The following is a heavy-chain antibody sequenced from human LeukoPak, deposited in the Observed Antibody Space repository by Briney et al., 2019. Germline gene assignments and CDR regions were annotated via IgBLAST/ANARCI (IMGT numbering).Heavy chain of an antibody. Sequence: PSETLSLTCTVSGGSISSYYWSWIRQPPGKGLEWIGYIYYSGSTSYNPSLKSRVTISVDTSKNQFSLKLSSVTAADTAVYYCARESGSYSFDYWGQGTLVTVSS. CDR2: IYYSGST. CDR1: GGSISSYY. D-gene: IGHD1-26*01. J-gene: IGHJ4*02. V-gene: IGHV4-59*01. CDR3: ARESGSYSFDY.